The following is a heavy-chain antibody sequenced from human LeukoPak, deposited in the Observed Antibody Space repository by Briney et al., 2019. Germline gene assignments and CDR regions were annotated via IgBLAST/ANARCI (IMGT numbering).Heavy chain of an antibody. CDR2: IYYSGST. J-gene: IGHJ4*02. D-gene: IGHD3-10*01. V-gene: IGHV4-31*03. Sequence: SETLSLTCTVSGGSISSGGYYWSWIRQHPGKGLEWIGYIYYSGSTYYNPSLKSRVTISVDTSKNQFSLKLSSVTAADTAVYYCARYRRYGFGEPQYYFDYWGQGTLVTLSS. CDR3: ARYRRYGFGEPQYYFDY. CDR1: GGSISSGGYY.